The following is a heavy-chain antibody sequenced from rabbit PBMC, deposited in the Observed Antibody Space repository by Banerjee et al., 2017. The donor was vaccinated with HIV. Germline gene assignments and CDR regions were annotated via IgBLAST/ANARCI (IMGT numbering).Heavy chain of an antibody. J-gene: IGHJ4*01. Sequence: QQQLEESGGGLVKPGGTLTLTCKASGIDFSSDYDMCWVRQAPGKGLEWIACIDAGSSGISDCASWAKGRFTISKTSSTTVTLQMTSLTAADTATYFCARDPAGSSPFDLWGQGTLVTVS. CDR3: ARDPAGSSPFDL. CDR2: IDAGSSGIS. V-gene: IGHV1S45*01. CDR1: GIDFSSDYD. D-gene: IGHD8-1*01.